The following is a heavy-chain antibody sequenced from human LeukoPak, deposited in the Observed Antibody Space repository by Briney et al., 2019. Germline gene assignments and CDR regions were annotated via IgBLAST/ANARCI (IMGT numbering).Heavy chain of an antibody. CDR1: GFTFSSYE. CDR2: ISSSGSTI. J-gene: IGHJ6*04. CDR3: ARGYGSGSYYYCYGIDV. Sequence: GGSLRLSCAASGFTFSSYEMNWVRQAPGKGLEWVSYISSSGSTIYYADSVKGRFTISRDNAKNSLYLQMNSLRAEDTAVYYCARGYGSGSYYYCYGIDVWGKGTTVTVSS. V-gene: IGHV3-48*03. D-gene: IGHD3-10*01.